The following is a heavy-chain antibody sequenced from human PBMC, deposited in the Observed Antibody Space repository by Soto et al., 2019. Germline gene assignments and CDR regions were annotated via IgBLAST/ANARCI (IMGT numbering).Heavy chain of an antibody. CDR1: GFTFSSYA. D-gene: IGHD3-3*01. Sequence: QVQLVESGGGVVQPGRSLRLSCAASGFTFSSYAMHWVRQAPGKGLEWVAVISYDGSNKYYADSVKGRFTISRDNSKNTLDLQMNSLRAEDTAVYYCARDLCRACEWFLLDYWGQGTLVTVSS. CDR2: ISYDGSNK. J-gene: IGHJ4*02. CDR3: ARDLCRACEWFLLDY. V-gene: IGHV3-30-3*01.